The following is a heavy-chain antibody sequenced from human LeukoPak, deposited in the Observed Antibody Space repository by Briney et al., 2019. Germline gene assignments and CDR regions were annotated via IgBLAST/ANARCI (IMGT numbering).Heavy chain of an antibody. Sequence: ASVTVSCKASVYTFTSYYMHWVRQAPGQGLEWMGIINPSGGSISYAQKFQGRVTMTRDTSTSTVYMELSSLRSEDTAVYYCATTEVGAAAGQYFDYWGQGTLVTVSS. D-gene: IGHD6-13*01. J-gene: IGHJ4*02. CDR2: INPSGGSI. CDR1: VYTFTSYY. CDR3: ATTEVGAAAGQYFDY. V-gene: IGHV1-46*01.